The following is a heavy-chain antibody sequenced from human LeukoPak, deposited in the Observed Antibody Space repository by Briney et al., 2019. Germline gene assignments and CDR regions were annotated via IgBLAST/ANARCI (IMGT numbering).Heavy chain of an antibody. CDR1: GGSISSYY. V-gene: IGHV4-59*08. CDR3: ARGLEDTAMVWDYFDY. D-gene: IGHD5-18*01. CDR2: IYYSGST. Sequence: SETLSLTCTVSGGSISSYYWSWIRQPPGKGLEWIGYIYYSGSTYYNPSLKSRVTISVDTSKNQFSLKLSSVTAADTAVYYCARGLEDTAMVWDYFDYWGQGTLVTVSS. J-gene: IGHJ4*02.